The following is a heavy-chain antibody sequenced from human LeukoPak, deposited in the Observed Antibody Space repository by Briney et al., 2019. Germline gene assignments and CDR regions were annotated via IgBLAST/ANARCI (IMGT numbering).Heavy chain of an antibody. J-gene: IGHJ5*02. CDR3: AEDSVGYSYGPLGLDP. D-gene: IGHD5-18*01. V-gene: IGHV3-33*06. Sequence: GRSLRLSCAASGFTFNSYGMHWVGQAPGKGLEWVAVIWYDGSNKYYADSVKGRFTISRDNSKNTLSLQMNSLRAEDTAVYYCAEDSVGYSYGPLGLDPWGQGTLVTVSS. CDR1: GFTFNSYG. CDR2: IWYDGSNK.